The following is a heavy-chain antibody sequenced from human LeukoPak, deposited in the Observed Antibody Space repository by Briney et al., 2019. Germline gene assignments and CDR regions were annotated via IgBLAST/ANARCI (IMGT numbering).Heavy chain of an antibody. CDR2: IWYDGSNK. CDR1: GFPFSSYG. Sequence: HPWGSLRLSCAASGFPFSSYGMHWVRQAPGKGLEWVAVIWYDGSNKYYADSVKGRFTISRDNSKNTLYLQMNSLRAEDTAVYYCARVVTDGLYCSSTSCYAPSDYWGQGTLVTVSS. J-gene: IGHJ4*02. V-gene: IGHV3-33*01. D-gene: IGHD2-2*01. CDR3: ARVVTDGLYCSSTSCYAPSDY.